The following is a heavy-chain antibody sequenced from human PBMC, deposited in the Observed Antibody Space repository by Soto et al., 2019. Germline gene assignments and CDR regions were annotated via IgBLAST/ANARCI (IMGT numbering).Heavy chain of an antibody. Sequence: QVQLVESGGGVVQPGRSLRLSCAASGFTFSSYGMHWVRQAPGKGLEGGAVIWYDGSNKYYADSVKGRFTISRDNSKNPLYLQMNSLRAEDTAVYYCARDRHTVLDYWGQGTLVTVSS. CDR2: IWYDGSNK. V-gene: IGHV3-33*01. CDR1: GFTFSSYG. D-gene: IGHD4-4*01. J-gene: IGHJ4*02. CDR3: ARDRHTVLDY.